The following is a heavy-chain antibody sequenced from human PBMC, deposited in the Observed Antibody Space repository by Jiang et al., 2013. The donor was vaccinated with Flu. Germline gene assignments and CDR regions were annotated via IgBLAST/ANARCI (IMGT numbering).Heavy chain of an antibody. J-gene: IGHJ4*02. V-gene: IGHV4-59*08. CDR2: YYSGSA. Sequence: YYSGSAIYSPSLKSRVTMSLDPSENQFSLKLTSVTAADTALYYCARLHCSSGSCYEGDWGQGTLVTVSS. CDR3: ARLHCSSGSCYEGD. D-gene: IGHD2-15*01.